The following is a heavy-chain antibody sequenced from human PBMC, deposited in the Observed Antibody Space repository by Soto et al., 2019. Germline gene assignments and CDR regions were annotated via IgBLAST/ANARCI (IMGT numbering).Heavy chain of an antibody. CDR3: ARDRGNWNFDY. CDR1: GFTFTNYA. V-gene: IGHV3-23*01. D-gene: IGHD1-1*01. CDR2: ISGSGADT. Sequence: EVQLLESGGGLVQPGGSLILSCAASGFTFTNYAMSWVRQAPGKGLEWVSGISGSGADTFYADSVKGRFTISRDNSKNTLYLQMNSLRAEDTAVYYCARDRGNWNFDYWGQGTLVTVSS. J-gene: IGHJ4*02.